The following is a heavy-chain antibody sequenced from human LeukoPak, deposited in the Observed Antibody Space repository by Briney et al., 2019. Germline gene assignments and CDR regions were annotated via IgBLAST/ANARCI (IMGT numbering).Heavy chain of an antibody. CDR2: FSGSGGST. CDR3: ATTYYDILTGFRY. J-gene: IGHJ4*02. Sequence: PGGSLRLSCAASGFTFSSYAMSWVRQAPGKGLECISGFSGSGGSTYYADSVKGRFTISRDNSKNTLYLQMNSLRAEDTAVYYCATTYYDILTGFRYWGQGTLVTVSS. D-gene: IGHD3-9*01. CDR1: GFTFSSYA. V-gene: IGHV3-23*01.